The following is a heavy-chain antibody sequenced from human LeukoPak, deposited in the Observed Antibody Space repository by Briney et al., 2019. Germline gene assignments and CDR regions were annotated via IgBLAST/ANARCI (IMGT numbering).Heavy chain of an antibody. CDR1: GGSFSGYY. CDR2: INHSGST. V-gene: IGHV4-34*01. J-gene: IGHJ4*02. CDR3: ARHVSYYGSGSYPFDY. Sequence: PSETLSLTCAVYGGSFSGYYWSWIRQPPGKGLEWSGEINHSGSTNYNPSLKSRVTISVDTSKNQFSLKLSSVTAADTAVYYCARHVSYYGSGSYPFDYWGQGTLVTVSS. D-gene: IGHD3-10*01.